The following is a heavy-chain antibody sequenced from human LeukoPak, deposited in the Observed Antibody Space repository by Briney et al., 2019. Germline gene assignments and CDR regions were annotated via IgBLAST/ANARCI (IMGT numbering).Heavy chain of an antibody. CDR1: GFTFSNHG. V-gene: IGHV3-23*01. D-gene: IGHD3-10*01. CDR2: ISGNARTT. J-gene: IGHJ4*02. Sequence: GGSLRLSCAASGFTFSNHGMTWVRQAPGKGLEWVSFISGNARTTYYADSVKGRFTISRGNSENTLYLQMNSLRAEDTAVCYCAKVGSSWGFGDYWGQGTLVTVSS. CDR3: AKVGSSWGFGDY.